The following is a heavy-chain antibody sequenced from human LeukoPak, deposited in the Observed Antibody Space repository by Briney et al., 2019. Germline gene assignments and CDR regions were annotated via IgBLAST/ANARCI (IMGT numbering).Heavy chain of an antibody. V-gene: IGHV3-23*01. Sequence: GGSLRLSCAASGFAFSRNGMSWVRQTPGKGLQWISSLSSSGGGTYYADSVKGRFTISRDNSKNTLYLHMYSLTAEDSAVYYCAKHYADTSTYSYFDLWGQGTLVTVSS. J-gene: IGHJ4*02. D-gene: IGHD3-22*01. CDR1: GFAFSRNG. CDR2: LSSSGGGT. CDR3: AKHYADTSTYSYFDL.